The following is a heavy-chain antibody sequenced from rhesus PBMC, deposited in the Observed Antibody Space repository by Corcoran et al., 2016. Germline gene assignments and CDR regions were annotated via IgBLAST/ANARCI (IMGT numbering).Heavy chain of an antibody. Sequence: QVQLVQSGAEVKKPGASVKLSCKASGYTFSIYAIRWVRKAPGHGLGGRGGSRPRVGMTKGGQKYQVRVRSTAYTSASPATMERRSRRTEDTAVYYWARGRDGSSGAGDYWGQGVLVNVSS. J-gene: IGHJ4*01. CDR3: ARGRDGSSGAGDY. CDR1: GYTFSIYA. CDR2: SRPRVGMT. V-gene: IGHV1-151*01. D-gene: IGHD4-29*01.